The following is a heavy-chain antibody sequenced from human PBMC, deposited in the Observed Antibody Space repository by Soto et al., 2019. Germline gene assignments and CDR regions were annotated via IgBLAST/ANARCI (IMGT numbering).Heavy chain of an antibody. J-gene: IGHJ4*02. CDR2: ISSSSTSI. D-gene: IGHD2-2*01. V-gene: IGHV3-21*01. CDR3: ARGGCSSTSCFLFDY. CDR1: GFTFNSYS. Sequence: PGGSLRLSCAASGFTFNSYSMNWVRQAPGKGLEWVPSISSSSTSIYYADSVKGRFTISRDNAKNSLYLQMNSLRDEDTAVYYCARGGCSSTSCFLFDYWAQGTLVTVSS.